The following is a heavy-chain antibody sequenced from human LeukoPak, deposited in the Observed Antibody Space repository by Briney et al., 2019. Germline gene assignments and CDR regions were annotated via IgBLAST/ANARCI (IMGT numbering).Heavy chain of an antibody. Sequence: SETLSLTCTVSGGSISSGSYYWSWIRQPAGKGLEWIGRIYTSGSTNYNPSLKSRVTISVDTSKNQFSLKLSSVTAADTSVYYCARDLGNSSGGLLPFWGQGTLVTVSS. CDR1: GGSISSGSYY. CDR3: ARDLGNSSGGLLPF. J-gene: IGHJ4*02. V-gene: IGHV4-61*02. D-gene: IGHD6-6*01. CDR2: IYTSGST.